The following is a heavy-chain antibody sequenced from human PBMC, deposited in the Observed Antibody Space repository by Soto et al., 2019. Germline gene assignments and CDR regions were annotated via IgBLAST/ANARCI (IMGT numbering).Heavy chain of an antibody. V-gene: IGHV4-30-2*01. J-gene: IGHJ6*02. CDR1: GGSISSGGYS. Sequence: TLSLTCSASGGSISSGGYSGSWIRQPPGKGLEWIGYIYHSWSTYYNPSLKSRVTISVDRSKNQFSLKLSSVTAADTAVYYCARDPPYYDSSGYRYGMDVWGQGTTVT. CDR2: IYHSWST. CDR3: ARDPPYYDSSGYRYGMDV. D-gene: IGHD3-22*01.